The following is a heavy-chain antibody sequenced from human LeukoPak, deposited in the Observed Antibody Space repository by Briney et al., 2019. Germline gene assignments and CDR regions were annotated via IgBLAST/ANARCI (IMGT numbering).Heavy chain of an antibody. CDR3: ASGTFDFWSGYYLDS. Sequence: ASVKVSCKASGYTFTSYDINWVRQATGQGLEWMRWMNPNSGNTGYAQKFQGRVTITRNTSISTAYMELSSLRSEDTAVYYCASGTFDFWSGYYLDSWGQGTLVTVSS. D-gene: IGHD3-3*01. J-gene: IGHJ4*02. CDR1: GYTFTSYD. V-gene: IGHV1-8*03. CDR2: MNPNSGNT.